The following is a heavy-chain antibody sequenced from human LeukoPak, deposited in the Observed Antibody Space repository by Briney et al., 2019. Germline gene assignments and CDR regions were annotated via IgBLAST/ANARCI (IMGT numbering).Heavy chain of an antibody. CDR1: GFTVSSNY. D-gene: IGHD3-10*01. CDR3: AKVRYGMVRGVRGYYYYMDV. J-gene: IGHJ6*03. V-gene: IGHV3-23*01. CDR2: MSGSGGST. Sequence: PGGSLGLSCAASGFTVSSNYMSWVRQAPGKGLEWVSGMSGSGGSTYFADSVKGRFTISRDNSKNTLYLQMNSLRAEDTAVYYCAKVRYGMVRGVRGYYYYMDVWGKGTTVTISS.